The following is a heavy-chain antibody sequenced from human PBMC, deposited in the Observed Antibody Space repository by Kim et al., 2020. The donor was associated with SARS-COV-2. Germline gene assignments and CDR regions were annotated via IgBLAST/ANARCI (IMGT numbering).Heavy chain of an antibody. Sequence: GGSLRLSCAAPGFTVSSNYMSWVRQAPGKGLEWVSVIYSGGSTYYADSVKGRFTISRDNSKNTLYLQMNSLRAENTAVYYCARGEGIAAAGTSGLFDYWGQGTLVTVSS. CDR2: IYSGGST. J-gene: IGHJ4*02. CDR3: ARGEGIAAAGTSGLFDY. D-gene: IGHD6-13*01. V-gene: IGHV3-66*01. CDR1: GFTVSSNY.